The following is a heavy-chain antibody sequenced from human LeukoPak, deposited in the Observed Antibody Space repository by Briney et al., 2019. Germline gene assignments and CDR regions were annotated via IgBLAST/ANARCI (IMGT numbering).Heavy chain of an antibody. J-gene: IGHJ4*02. Sequence: PGGSLRLSRAASGFTFSSYAMSWVRQAPGKGLEWVSVNSGSGGSTYYVDSVKGRFTISRDNSKNTLYLQMNSLRAEDTAVYYCAKVTTVIVVAPYYFDYWGQGTLVTVSS. CDR3: AKVTTVIVVAPYYFDY. CDR2: NSGSGGST. V-gene: IGHV3-23*01. CDR1: GFTFSSYA. D-gene: IGHD3-22*01.